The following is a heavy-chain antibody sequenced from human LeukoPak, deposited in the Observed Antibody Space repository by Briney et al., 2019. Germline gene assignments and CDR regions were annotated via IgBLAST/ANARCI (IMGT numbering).Heavy chain of an antibody. D-gene: IGHD6-19*01. V-gene: IGHV4-59*01. CDR2: IYYSGST. Sequence: SETLSLTCTVSGGSISSYYWSWIRQPPGKGLEWIGYIYYSGSTNYNPSLKSRVTISVDTSKNQFSLKLSSVTAADTAVYYRAGSIAVAGLFDYWGQGTLVTVSS. J-gene: IGHJ4*02. CDR3: AGSIAVAGLFDY. CDR1: GGSISSYY.